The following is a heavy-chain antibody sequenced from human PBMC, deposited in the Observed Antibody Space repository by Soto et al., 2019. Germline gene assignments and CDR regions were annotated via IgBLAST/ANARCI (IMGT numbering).Heavy chain of an antibody. J-gene: IGHJ4*02. CDR3: ARVGGLAARTFDY. CDR2: LYYSGRT. V-gene: IGHV4-59*01. Sequence: SETLSLTCTVSGGSISDFYWSWIRQPPGKGLEWIGYLYYSGRTNYNPSLKSRVTISVDTSKNQFSLNLRSMSPADTAVYYCARVGGLAARTFDYWGPGTLVTVSS. D-gene: IGHD6-6*01. CDR1: GGSISDFY.